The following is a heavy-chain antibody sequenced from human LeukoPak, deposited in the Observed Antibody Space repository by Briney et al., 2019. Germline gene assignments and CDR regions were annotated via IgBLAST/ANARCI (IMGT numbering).Heavy chain of an antibody. Sequence: GASVKVSCKASGYTFTGYYMHWVRQAPGQGLEWMGWINPNSGGTNYAQKFQGRVTMTRDTSISTAYMELSRLRSDDTAVYYCARGPFMGDIVGANVGDYWGQGTLVTVSS. V-gene: IGHV1-2*02. CDR1: GYTFTGYY. CDR3: ARGPFMGDIVGANVGDY. J-gene: IGHJ4*02. CDR2: INPNSGGT. D-gene: IGHD1-26*01.